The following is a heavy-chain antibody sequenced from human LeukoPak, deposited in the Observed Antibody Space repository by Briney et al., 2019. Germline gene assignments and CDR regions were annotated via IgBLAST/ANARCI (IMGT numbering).Heavy chain of an antibody. D-gene: IGHD3-10*01. V-gene: IGHV1-8*01. CDR1: GYTFTSYD. J-gene: IGHJ4*02. Sequence: ASVKVSCKASGYTFTSYDINWVRQATGQGLEWMGWMNPNSGNTGYAQKFQGRVTMTRNTSISTAYMELSSLRSEDTAVYYCARFSRSWGSGSYLLGYWGQGTLVTVSS. CDR2: MNPNSGNT. CDR3: ARFSRSWGSGSYLLGY.